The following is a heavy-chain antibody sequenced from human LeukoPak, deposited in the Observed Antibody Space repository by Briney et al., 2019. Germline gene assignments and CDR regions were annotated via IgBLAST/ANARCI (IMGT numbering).Heavy chain of an antibody. CDR1: GYSFTSYW. CDR2: IYPADSAT. J-gene: IGHJ4*02. Sequence: GQSLPISGKGSGYSFTSYWIGWVRQMPGKGLEWMGIIYPADSATRYSPSFEGQVTISADKSISTAYLQWSSLEASDSAMYYCARRDGCNIDYWGQGTLVSVSS. V-gene: IGHV5-51*01. CDR3: ARRDGCNIDY. D-gene: IGHD5-24*01.